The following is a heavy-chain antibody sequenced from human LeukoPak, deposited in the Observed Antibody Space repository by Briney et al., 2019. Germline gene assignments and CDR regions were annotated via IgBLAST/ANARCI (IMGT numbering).Heavy chain of an antibody. CDR2: IIPIFGIA. V-gene: IGHV1-69*04. Sequence: ASVKVSCKASGGTFSSYAISWVRQAPGQGLEWMGRIIPIFGIAKYAQKFQGRVTITADKSTSTAYMELSSLRSEDTAVYYCALISDSYYYGMDVWGQGTTVTVSS. CDR3: ALISDSYYYGMDV. J-gene: IGHJ6*02. CDR1: GGTFSSYA. D-gene: IGHD2-21*02.